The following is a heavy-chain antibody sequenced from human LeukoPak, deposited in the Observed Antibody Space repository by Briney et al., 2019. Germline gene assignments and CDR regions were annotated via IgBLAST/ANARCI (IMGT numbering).Heavy chain of an antibody. CDR1: GGSISSSSYY. CDR3: ASLLIAAAGTYTFDY. J-gene: IGHJ4*02. D-gene: IGHD6-13*01. Sequence: SETLSLTCTVSGGSISSSSYYWNWIRQPPGKGLEWIGYIYYSGSTNYNPSLKSRVTISVDTSKNQFSLKLSSVTAADTAVYYCASLLIAAAGTYTFDYWGQGTLVTVSS. V-gene: IGHV4-61*05. CDR2: IYYSGST.